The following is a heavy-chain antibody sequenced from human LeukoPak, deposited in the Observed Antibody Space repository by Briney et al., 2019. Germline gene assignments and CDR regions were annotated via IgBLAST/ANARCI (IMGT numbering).Heavy chain of an antibody. CDR3: AKGGGYSYENYYYYMDV. D-gene: IGHD5-18*01. J-gene: IGHJ6*03. CDR1: GFNFSSYG. V-gene: IGHV3-30*02. Sequence: QAGGSLRLSCAASGFNFSSYGMHWVRQAPDKGLEGVAFIRYDGNSKDYADSVKGRFTISRDNSKNTLYLQMNSLRGEDTALYYCAKGGGYSYENYYYYMDVWGKGTTVTVSS. CDR2: IRYDGNSK.